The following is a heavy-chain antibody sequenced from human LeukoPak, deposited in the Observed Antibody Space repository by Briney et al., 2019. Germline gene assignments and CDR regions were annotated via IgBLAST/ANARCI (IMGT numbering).Heavy chain of an antibody. D-gene: IGHD3-22*01. CDR2: IKQDGSEK. J-gene: IGHJ4*02. Sequence: GGSLRLSCAASGFTFSSYWVSWVRQAPGKGLEWVANIKQDGSEKYYVDSVKGRFTISRDNAKNSLYLQMNSLRAEDTAVYYCARDKTYYDSSGYNSWGQGTLVTVSS. CDR1: GFTFSSYW. CDR3: ARDKTYYDSSGYNS. V-gene: IGHV3-7*01.